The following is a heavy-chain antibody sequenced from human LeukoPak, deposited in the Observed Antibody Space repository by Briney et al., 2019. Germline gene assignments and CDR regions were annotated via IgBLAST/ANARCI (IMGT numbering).Heavy chain of an antibody. D-gene: IGHD1-1*01. J-gene: IGHJ3*02. CDR3: ARVPWKFEPFDI. Sequence: PSETLSLTCTGSGGSINNFFWNWVLQSPGKGLEWIGYVDHSGNTKYNPSLWGRVTMFVDTSNNQFSLRLTSLTAADTAVYYCARVPWKFEPFDIWGQGTKVTVSS. V-gene: IGHV4-59*01. CDR1: GGSINNFF. CDR2: VDHSGNT.